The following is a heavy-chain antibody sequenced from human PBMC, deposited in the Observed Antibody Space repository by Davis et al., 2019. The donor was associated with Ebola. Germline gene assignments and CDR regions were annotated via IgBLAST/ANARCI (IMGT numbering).Heavy chain of an antibody. V-gene: IGHV3-66*01. Sequence: GESLKISCAASGFTVSSNYMTWVRQAPGKGLEWVAVLYSGGSAYYADSVRGRFTISRDNSKNTVYLQMNSLRAEDTALYYCARELSAFSGYYVWGQGTLVTVSS. CDR1: GFTVSSNY. CDR3: ARELSAFSGYYV. J-gene: IGHJ1*01. CDR2: LYSGGSA. D-gene: IGHD3-22*01.